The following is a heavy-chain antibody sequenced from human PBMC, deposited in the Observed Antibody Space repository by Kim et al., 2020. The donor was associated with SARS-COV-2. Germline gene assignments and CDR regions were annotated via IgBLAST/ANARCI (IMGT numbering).Heavy chain of an antibody. CDR2: IYYSGST. J-gene: IGHJ4*02. Sequence: SETLSLTCTVSGGSISSGGYYWSWIRQHPGKGLEWIGYIYYSGSTYYNPSLKSRVTISVDTSKNQFSLKLSSVTAADTAVYYCARGNGYKEANPFDYWGQGTLVTVSS. V-gene: IGHV4-31*03. CDR1: GGSISSGGYY. CDR3: ARGNGYKEANPFDY. D-gene: IGHD5-12*01.